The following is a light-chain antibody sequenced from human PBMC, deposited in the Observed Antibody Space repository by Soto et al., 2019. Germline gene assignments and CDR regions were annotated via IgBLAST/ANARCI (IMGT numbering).Light chain of an antibody. J-gene: IGKJ5*01. CDR2: WVS. CDR3: QQYYSTLIT. CDR1: QSVLYSSNNKNY. V-gene: IGKV4-1*01. Sequence: DIVLTQSPDSLAVSLGERATINCKSSQSVLYSSNNKNYLAWYQQKPGQPPKLLIYWVSTRESGVPDRFSGSGSGKDFTLTISSLQAEDVAVYFCQQYYSTLITFGQGTRLEIK.